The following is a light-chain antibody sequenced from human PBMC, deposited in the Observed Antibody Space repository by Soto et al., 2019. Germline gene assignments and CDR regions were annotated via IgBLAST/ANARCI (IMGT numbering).Light chain of an antibody. CDR1: SSNIGSNT. J-gene: IGLJ2*01. Sequence: QPVLTQPPSASGTPGQRVTISCSGSSSNIGSNTVNWYQQLPGTAPKLLIYSNNQRPPGVPDRFSGSKSGTSASLAISGLQSEDEADYYCAAWDDSLNRVVFGGGTKLTVL. CDR2: SNN. CDR3: AAWDDSLNRVV. V-gene: IGLV1-44*01.